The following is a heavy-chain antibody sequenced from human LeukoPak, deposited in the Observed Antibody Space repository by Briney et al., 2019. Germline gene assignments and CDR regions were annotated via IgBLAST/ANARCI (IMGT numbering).Heavy chain of an antibody. CDR3: TGGYYDSSGYYFNHY. CDR1: GFTFGDYA. D-gene: IGHD3-22*01. CDR2: IRSKAYGGTT. Sequence: GGSLRLSCTASGFTFGDYAMSWVRQAPGKGLEWVGFIRSKAYGGTTEYAASVKGRFTISRDDSKSIAYLQMNSLKTEDTAVYYCTGGYYDSSGYYFNHYWGHGTLVTVSS. V-gene: IGHV3-49*04. J-gene: IGHJ4*01.